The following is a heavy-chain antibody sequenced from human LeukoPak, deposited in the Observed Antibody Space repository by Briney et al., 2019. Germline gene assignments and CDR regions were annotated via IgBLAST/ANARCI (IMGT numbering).Heavy chain of an antibody. CDR3: ARAPYHAHPLEPSLFDY. V-gene: IGHV3-74*01. D-gene: IGHD1-1*01. Sequence: GGSLRLSCAASGFTFTTYWMHWVRQVPGKGLVWVARIKGDGSSTRHADSMKGRFTISRDNAKNTLYLQMNSLRDEDTAVYYCARAPYHAHPLEPSLFDYWGQGTLVTVSS. CDR1: GFTFTTYW. CDR2: IKGDGSST. J-gene: IGHJ4*02.